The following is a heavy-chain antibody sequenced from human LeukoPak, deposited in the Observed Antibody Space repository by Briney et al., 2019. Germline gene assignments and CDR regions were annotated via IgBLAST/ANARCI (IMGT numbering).Heavy chain of an antibody. V-gene: IGHV1-69*02. J-gene: IGHJ4*02. CDR2: IIPILGIA. CDR1: GGTFSSYT. CDR3: ARAVAGTGYFDY. Sequence: GASVKVSCKASGGTFSSYTISWVRQAPGQGLEWMGRIIPILGIANYAQKFQGRVTITADKSMSTAYMELSSLRSEDTAVYYCARAVAGTGYFDYWGQGTLVTVSS. D-gene: IGHD6-19*01.